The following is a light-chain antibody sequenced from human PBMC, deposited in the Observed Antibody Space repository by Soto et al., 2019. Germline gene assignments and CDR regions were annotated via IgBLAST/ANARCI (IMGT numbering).Light chain of an antibody. V-gene: IGKV1-39*01. CDR1: QSISHF. J-gene: IGKJ2*03. CDR2: GAS. CDR3: QHVYSYFPS. Sequence: DIQMTQSPSSVSASVGDSVTITCRASQSISHFLNWYQQKPGKAPRVLIYGASTLKGGVPSRFSGSGSGTEFTLTISSLQPEDFATYYCQHVYSYFPSFGGGTKVDIK.